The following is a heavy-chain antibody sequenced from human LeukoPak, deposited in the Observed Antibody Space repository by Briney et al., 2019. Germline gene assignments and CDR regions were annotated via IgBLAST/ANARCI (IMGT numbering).Heavy chain of an antibody. CDR3: AREGIAVAGRGFDY. CDR1: GFTFSSYS. J-gene: IGHJ4*02. D-gene: IGHD6-19*01. CDR2: ISSSSSYI. Sequence: GGSLRLSCAASGFTFSSYSMNWVRQAPGKGLEWVSSISSSSSYIYYADSVKGRFTISRDNAKNSLYLQMNSLRAEDTAVYYCAREGIAVAGRGFDYWGQGTLVTVSS. V-gene: IGHV3-21*01.